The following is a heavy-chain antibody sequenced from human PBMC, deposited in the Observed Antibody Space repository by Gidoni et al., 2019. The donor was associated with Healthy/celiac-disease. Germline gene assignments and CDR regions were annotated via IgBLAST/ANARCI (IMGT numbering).Heavy chain of an antibody. CDR2: IYYSGST. D-gene: IGHD6-13*01. Sequence: QLQLQESGPGLVKPSETLSLTCTVPGGSISSSSYYWGWIRQPPGKGLEWIGSIYYSGSTYYNPSLKSRVTISVDTSKNQFSLKLSSVTAADTAVYYCARRAGYSSSWGYWGQGTLVTVSS. J-gene: IGHJ4*02. V-gene: IGHV4-39*01. CDR3: ARRAGYSSSWGY. CDR1: GGSISSSSYY.